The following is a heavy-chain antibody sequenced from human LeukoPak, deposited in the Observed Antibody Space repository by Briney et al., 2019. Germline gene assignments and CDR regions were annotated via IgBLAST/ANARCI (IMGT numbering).Heavy chain of an antibody. CDR2: ISYDGSNK. V-gene: IGHV3-30*18. J-gene: IGHJ4*02. Sequence: GRSLRLSCAASGFTFSSYAMHWVRQAPGKGLEWVAVISYDGSNKYYADSVKGRFTISRDNSKNTLYLQMNSLRAEDTAVYYCAKPRYASSGYYLFDYWGQGTLVTVSS. D-gene: IGHD3-22*01. CDR1: GFTFSSYA. CDR3: AKPRYASSGYYLFDY.